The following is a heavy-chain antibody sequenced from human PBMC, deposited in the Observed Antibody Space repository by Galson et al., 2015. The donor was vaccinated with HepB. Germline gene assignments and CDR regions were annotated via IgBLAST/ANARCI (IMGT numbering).Heavy chain of an antibody. D-gene: IGHD3-22*01. CDR3: AREGYYDSSGYYY. CDR1: GFTFSSYW. CDR2: INSDGSST. J-gene: IGHJ4*02. V-gene: IGHV3-74*01. Sequence: SLRLSCAASGFTFSSYWMHWVRQAPGKGLVWVSRINSDGSSTSYADSVKGRFTISRDNAKNTLYLQMNSLRAEDTAVYYCAREGYYDSSGYYYWGQGTLVTVSS.